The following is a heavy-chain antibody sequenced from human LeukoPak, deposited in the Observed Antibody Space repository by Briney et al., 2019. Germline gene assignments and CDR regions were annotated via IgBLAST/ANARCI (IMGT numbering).Heavy chain of an antibody. V-gene: IGHV1-2*02. D-gene: IGHD3-22*01. J-gene: IGHJ6*03. CDR2: MNPNSGDT. Sequence: ASVKVSCKASGYTFTDYYVHWVRQAPGQGLESMGWMNPNSGDTSYAQKFQGRVTMTSDTSISTAYMELRRLTSDDTAVYYCARGRYYDTSGPSWRDYYYMAVWGRGTTVTVSS. CDR1: GYTFTDYY. CDR3: ARGRYYDTSGPSWRDYYYMAV.